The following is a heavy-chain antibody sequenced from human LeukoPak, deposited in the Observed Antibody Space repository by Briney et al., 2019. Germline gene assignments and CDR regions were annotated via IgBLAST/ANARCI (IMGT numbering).Heavy chain of an antibody. D-gene: IGHD3-22*01. CDR2: INPNSGGT. V-gene: IGHV1-2*04. Sequence: ASVKVSCKASGYTLTGYYMHWVRQAPGQGLEWMGWINPNSGGTNYAQKFQGWVTMTRDTSISTAYMELSRLRSDDTAVYYCARAFHYDSSGYCDGMDVWGQGTTVTVSS. CDR1: GYTLTGYY. J-gene: IGHJ6*02. CDR3: ARAFHYDSSGYCDGMDV.